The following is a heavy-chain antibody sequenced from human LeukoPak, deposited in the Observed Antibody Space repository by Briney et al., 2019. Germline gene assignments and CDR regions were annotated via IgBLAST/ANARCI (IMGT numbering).Heavy chain of an antibody. J-gene: IGHJ4*02. CDR1: GYTFTDYA. D-gene: IGHD2-2*01. CDR3: VRDGGYQLLVI. CDR2: INGGNGKT. V-gene: IGHV1-3*01. Sequence: ASVNVSCKASGYTFTDYAVHWVRQAPGQSLEWMGYINGGNGKTEYSQKFQGGLTITRDISATTAYMELSSLRSEDTAVYYCVRDGGYQLLVIWGRGTLITVAS.